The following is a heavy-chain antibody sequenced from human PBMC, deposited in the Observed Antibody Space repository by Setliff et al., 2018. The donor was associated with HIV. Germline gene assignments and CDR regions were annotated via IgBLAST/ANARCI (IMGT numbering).Heavy chain of an antibody. Sequence: SETLSLTCSVSGDSITHYYWNWIRQPPGKGLEWIGEINESGRINYNPSLKSRVIISVDTSKKQFSLNLISMTAADTAVYFCARETDVSTSWFGGYYFDFWGQGTLVTVSS. V-gene: IGHV4-59*12. D-gene: IGHD3-3*01. CDR2: INESGRI. CDR3: ARETDVSTSWFGGYYFDF. J-gene: IGHJ4*02. CDR1: GDSITHYY.